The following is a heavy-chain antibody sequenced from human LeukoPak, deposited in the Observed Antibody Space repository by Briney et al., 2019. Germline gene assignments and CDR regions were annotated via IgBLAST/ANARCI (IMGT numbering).Heavy chain of an antibody. J-gene: IGHJ5*02. Sequence: PSETLSLTCAVYGGSFSGYYWSWIRQPPGKGLEWIGEINHSGSTNYNPSLKSRVTISVDTSKNQFSLKLSSVTAADTAVYYCATLTNSRGGHWFDPWGQGTLVTVSS. D-gene: IGHD4-23*01. CDR1: GGSFSGYY. CDR3: ATLTNSRGGHWFDP. V-gene: IGHV4-34*01. CDR2: INHSGST.